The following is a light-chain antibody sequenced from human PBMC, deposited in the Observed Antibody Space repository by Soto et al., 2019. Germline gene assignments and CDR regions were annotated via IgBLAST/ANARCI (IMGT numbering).Light chain of an antibody. CDR1: SSDVGSYNS. Sequence: QSVLTQPASVSGSPGQSITISCTGTSSDVGSYNSVSWHQQHPGQAPKLMIYDVTKRASGIPDRFSASKSGNTASLTISGLQAGDEADYYCSSYRSSSTYVFGTGTKLTVL. CDR3: SSYRSSSTYV. J-gene: IGLJ1*01. CDR2: DVT. V-gene: IGLV2-14*01.